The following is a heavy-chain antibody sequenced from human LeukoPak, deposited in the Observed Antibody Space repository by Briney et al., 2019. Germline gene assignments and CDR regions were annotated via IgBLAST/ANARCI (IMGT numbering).Heavy chain of an antibody. J-gene: IGHJ3*02. Sequence: ASVTVSCKASGGTFSSYAISWVRQAPGQGLEWMGWISAYNGNTNYAQKLQGRVTMTTDTSTSTAYMELRSLRSGDTAVYYCARDRIRGWDWNYDAFDIWGQGAMVTVSS. CDR2: ISAYNGNT. CDR3: ARDRIRGWDWNYDAFDI. D-gene: IGHD1-7*01. CDR1: GGTFSSYA. V-gene: IGHV1-18*01.